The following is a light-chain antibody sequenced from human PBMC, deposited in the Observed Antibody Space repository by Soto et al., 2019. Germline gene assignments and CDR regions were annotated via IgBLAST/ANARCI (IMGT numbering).Light chain of an antibody. CDR1: SSNIGSNT. CDR2: YNN. J-gene: IGLJ3*02. CDR3: AAWDDRLDGWV. V-gene: IGLV1-44*01. Sequence: QSVLTQPPSASGTPGQRVTISCSGSSSNIGSNTVNWYQQLPGTAPTLLIYYNNQRPSGVPDRFSGSKSGTSASLAISGLQSEDEAHYYCAAWDDRLDGWVFGGGTKLTVL.